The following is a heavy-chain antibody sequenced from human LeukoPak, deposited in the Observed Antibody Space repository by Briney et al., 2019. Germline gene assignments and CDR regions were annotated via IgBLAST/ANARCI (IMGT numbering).Heavy chain of an antibody. CDR2: IIPIFGTA. CDR3: AREGGIVVVPAANPTGFYDY. V-gene: IGHV1-69*13. CDR1: GGTFSSYA. D-gene: IGHD2-2*01. Sequence: SVKVSCKASGGTFSSYAISWVRQAPGQGLEWMGGIIPIFGTANYAQKFQGRVTITADESTSTAYMELSSLRSEDTAVYYCAREGGIVVVPAANPTGFYDYWGQGTLSPSPQ. J-gene: IGHJ4*02.